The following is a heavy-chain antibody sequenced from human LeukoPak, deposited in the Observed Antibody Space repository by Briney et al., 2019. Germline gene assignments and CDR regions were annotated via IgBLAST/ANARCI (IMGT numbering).Heavy chain of an antibody. CDR2: IYSSGST. D-gene: IGHD4-17*01. V-gene: IGHV4-4*07. CDR1: GGSISGYY. CDR3: ARVEGDYVLGYYYYYMDV. J-gene: IGHJ6*03. Sequence: SETLSLTCTVSGGSISGYYWSWIRQPAGKGLEWIGRIYSSGSTNYNPSLKSRVTMPVDTSNNQFSLKLSSVTAADTAVYYCARVEGDYVLGYYYYYMDVWGKGTTVTVSS.